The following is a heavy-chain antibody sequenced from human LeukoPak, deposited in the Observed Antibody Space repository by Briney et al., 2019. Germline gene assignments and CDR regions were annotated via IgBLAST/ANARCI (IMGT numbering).Heavy chain of an antibody. Sequence: GGSLRLSCAASGFTFSSYSMNWVRQAPGKGLEWVSSISSSSSYIYYADSVKGRFTISRDNAKNSLYLQMNSLRAEDTAVYHCATGYSSSSPRIDYWGQGTLVTVSS. J-gene: IGHJ4*02. V-gene: IGHV3-21*01. CDR1: GFTFSSYS. D-gene: IGHD6-13*01. CDR3: ATGYSSSSPRIDY. CDR2: ISSSSSYI.